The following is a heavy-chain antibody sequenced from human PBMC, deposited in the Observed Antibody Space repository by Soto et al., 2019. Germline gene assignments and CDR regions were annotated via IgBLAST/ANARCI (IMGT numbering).Heavy chain of an antibody. V-gene: IGHV1-69*01. CDR3: ARELGYCSSTSCYSGNWFDP. J-gene: IGHJ5*02. D-gene: IGHD2-2*02. Sequence: QVQLVQSGAEVKKPGSSVKVSCKASGGTFSSYAISWVRQAPGQGLEWMGGFIPSFGTANYSQKFQGRVTITPDESTSTGYMGLSSLRSEDTAVYYCARELGYCSSTSCYSGNWFDPWGQGTLVTVSS. CDR1: GGTFSSYA. CDR2: FIPSFGTA.